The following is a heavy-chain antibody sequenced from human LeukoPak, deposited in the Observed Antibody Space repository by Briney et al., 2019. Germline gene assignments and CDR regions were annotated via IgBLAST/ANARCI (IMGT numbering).Heavy chain of an antibody. V-gene: IGHV1-2*02. CDR1: GYTFTGYY. D-gene: IGHD3-10*01. J-gene: IGHJ3*02. CDR3: ARDYKRPLMVRGVHAFDI. Sequence: GASVKVSFTASGYTFTGYYMHWVRQAPGQGLEWMGWINPNSGGTNYAQKFQGRVTMTRDTSISTAYMELSRLRSDDTAVYYCARDYKRPLMVRGVHAFDIWGQGTMVTVSS. CDR2: INPNSGGT.